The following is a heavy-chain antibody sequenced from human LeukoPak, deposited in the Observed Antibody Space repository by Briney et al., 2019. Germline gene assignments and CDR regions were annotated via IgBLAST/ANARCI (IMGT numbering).Heavy chain of an antibody. CDR3: AKDIRWAVGTPDGMDV. CDR2: ISYDGSNK. Sequence: GGSLRLSCAASGFTFSSYGMHSVRQAPGKGLEWVAVISYDGSNKYYAGSVKGRFTISRDNSKNTLYLQMNSLRAEDTAVYYCAKDIRWAVGTPDGMDVWGKGTTVTVSS. V-gene: IGHV3-30*18. CDR1: GFTFSSYG. D-gene: IGHD2-15*01. J-gene: IGHJ6*04.